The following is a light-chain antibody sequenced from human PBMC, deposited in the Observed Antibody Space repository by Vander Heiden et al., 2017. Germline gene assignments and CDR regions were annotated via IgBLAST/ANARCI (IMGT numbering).Light chain of an antibody. J-gene: IGLJ3*02. V-gene: IGLV3-1*01. Sequence: SYDLIQAPSVSVSPGQTASITCSGNKLGDKDVFWYQQKAGQSPVMVIYEGDKRPSSIPERFTGSKSGNTATLTINGAQSLDEAYYYCQMSDRNSAPFGGGTRLTVL. CDR1: KLGDKD. CDR3: QMSDRNSAP. CDR2: EGD.